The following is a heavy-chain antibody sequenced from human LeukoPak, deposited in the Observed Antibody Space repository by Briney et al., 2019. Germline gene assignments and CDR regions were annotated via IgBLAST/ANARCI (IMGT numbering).Heavy chain of an antibody. CDR1: GFTFSSYA. CDR2: ISYDGGNK. CDR3: ARFASIAGDY. D-gene: IGHD6-6*01. Sequence: GGSLRLSCAASGFTFSSYAMHWVRQAPGKGLEWVAVISYDGGNKYYADSVKGRFTISRDNSKNTLYLQMNSLRAGDTAVYYCARFASIAGDYWGQGTLVTVSS. V-gene: IGHV3-30*04. J-gene: IGHJ4*02.